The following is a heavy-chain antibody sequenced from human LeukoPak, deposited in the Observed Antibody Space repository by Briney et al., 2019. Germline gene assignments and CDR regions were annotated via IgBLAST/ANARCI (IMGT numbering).Heavy chain of an antibody. CDR2: INHSGST. D-gene: IGHD3-3*01. CDR3: ARDGGTYYDFWSGYRKDHYYYYYGMDV. J-gene: IGHJ6*02. CDR1: GGSFSGYY. V-gene: IGHV4-34*01. Sequence: SETLSLTCAVYGGSFSGYYWSWIRQPPGKGLEWIGEINHSGSTNYNPSLKSRVTISVDTSKNQFSLKLSSVTAADTAVYYCARDGGTYYDFWSGYRKDHYYYYYGMDVWGQGTTVTVSS.